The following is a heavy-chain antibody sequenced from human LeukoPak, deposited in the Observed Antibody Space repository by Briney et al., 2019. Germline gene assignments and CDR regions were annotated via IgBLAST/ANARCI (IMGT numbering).Heavy chain of an antibody. D-gene: IGHD3-16*02. CDR1: GFTFSSYG. CDR2: ISGSGGST. Sequence: PGGSLRLSCAASGFTFSSYGMSWVRQAPGKGLEWVSAISGSGGSTYYADSVKGRFTISRDNSKNTLYLQMNSLRAEDTAVYYCAKATQTDYDYVWGSYRPPTPSFDYWGQGTLVTVSS. V-gene: IGHV3-23*01. CDR3: AKATQTDYDYVWGSYRPPTPSFDY. J-gene: IGHJ4*02.